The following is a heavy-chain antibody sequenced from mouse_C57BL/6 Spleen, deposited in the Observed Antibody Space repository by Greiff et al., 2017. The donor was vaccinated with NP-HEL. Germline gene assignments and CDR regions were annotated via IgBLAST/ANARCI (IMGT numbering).Heavy chain of an antibody. D-gene: IGHD2-4*01. CDR2: IYPGSGST. J-gene: IGHJ2*01. CDR3: AWFCYDYDVDFDY. CDR1: GYTFTSYW. V-gene: IGHV1-55*01. Sequence: QVQLQQPGAELVKPGASVKMSCKASGYTFTSYWITWVKQRHGQGLEWIGDIYPGSGSTNYNEKFKSKATLTVDTSSSTAYMQLSSLTSEDSAVYYCAWFCYDYDVDFDYWGQGTTLTVSS.